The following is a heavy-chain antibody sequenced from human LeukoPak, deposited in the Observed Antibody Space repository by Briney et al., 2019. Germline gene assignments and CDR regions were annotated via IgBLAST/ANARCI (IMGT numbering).Heavy chain of an antibody. J-gene: IGHJ6*03. CDR2: INAYNGNT. D-gene: IGHD6-13*01. CDR3: ARDRHIAAAVYYYYMDI. V-gene: IGHV1-18*01. CDR1: GYTFTSYI. Sequence: GASVKVSCKASGYTFTSYIISWVRQAPGQGLEWMGWINAYNGNTDYAQRVQGRVTMTTDTSTSTAYTELRSLRSDDTAVYYCARDRHIAAAVYYYYMDIWGKGTPVTVSS.